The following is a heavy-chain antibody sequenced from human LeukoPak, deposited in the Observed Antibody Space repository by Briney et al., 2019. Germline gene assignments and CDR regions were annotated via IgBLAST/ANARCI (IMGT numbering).Heavy chain of an antibody. D-gene: IGHD4-17*01. J-gene: IGHJ4*02. CDR1: GGSISSGDYY. CDR3: ARVEEDYGLN. CDR2: IYYSGST. V-gene: IGHV4-30-4*01. Sequence: SETLSFTCTVSGGSISSGDYYWSWIRQPPGKGLEWIGYIYYSGSTYYNPSLKSRVTISVDTPKNQFSLKLSSVTAADTAVYYCARVEEDYGLNWGQGTLVTVSS.